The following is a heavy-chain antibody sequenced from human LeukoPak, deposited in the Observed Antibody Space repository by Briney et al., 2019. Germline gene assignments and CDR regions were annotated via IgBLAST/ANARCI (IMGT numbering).Heavy chain of an antibody. CDR1: GFTFSNYG. CDR3: AKDLGVRYFDWLIPGSDY. CDR2: ISYDGSNK. J-gene: IGHJ4*02. V-gene: IGHV3-30*18. D-gene: IGHD3-9*01. Sequence: PGRSLRLSCAGAGFTFSNYGMHWVRQAPGKGLEWVAVISYDGSNKYYADSVKGRFTISRDNSKNTLYLQMNSLRAEDTAVYYCAKDLGVRYFDWLIPGSDYWGQGTLVTVSS.